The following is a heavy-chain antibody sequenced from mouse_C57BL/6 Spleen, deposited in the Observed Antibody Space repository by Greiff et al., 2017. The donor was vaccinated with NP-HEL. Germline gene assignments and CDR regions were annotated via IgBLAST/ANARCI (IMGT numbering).Heavy chain of an antibody. Sequence: QVQLQQPGAELVKPGASVKLSCKASGYTFTSYWMQWVKQRPGQGLEWIGEIDPSDSYTNYNQKFKGKATLTVDTSSSTAYMQLSSLTSEDSAVYYCARRGTAQPYYFDYGGQGTTLTVSS. D-gene: IGHD3-2*02. CDR1: GYTFTSYW. CDR2: IDPSDSYT. J-gene: IGHJ2*01. V-gene: IGHV1-50*01. CDR3: ARRGTAQPYYFDY.